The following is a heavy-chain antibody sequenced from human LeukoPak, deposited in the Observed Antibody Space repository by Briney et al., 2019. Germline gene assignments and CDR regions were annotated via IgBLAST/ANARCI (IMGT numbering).Heavy chain of an antibody. J-gene: IGHJ6*03. CDR1: GFTFISYW. V-gene: IGHV3-7*01. Sequence: PGGSLRLSCAASGFTFISYWMSWVRQAPGKGLEWVANIKQDGSEKYYVDSVKGRFTISRDNAKNSLYLQMNSLRAEDTAVYYCARRHYGFWSGTNYYYYYMDVWGKGTTVTVSS. CDR3: ARRHYGFWSGTNYYYYYMDV. D-gene: IGHD3-3*01. CDR2: IKQDGSEK.